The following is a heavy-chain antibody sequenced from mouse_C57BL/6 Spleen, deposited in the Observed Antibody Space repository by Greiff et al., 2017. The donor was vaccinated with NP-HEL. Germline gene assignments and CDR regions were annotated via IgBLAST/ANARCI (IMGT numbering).Heavy chain of an antibody. V-gene: IGHV1-26*01. Sequence: VQLQQSRPELVKPGASVKISCKASGYTFTDYYMNWVKQSHGKSLEWIGDINPNNGGTSYTQQFKGKATFTVDKSSSTAYMELRSLTSEDSAVYYCANYDLSYFDYWGQGTTLTVSS. J-gene: IGHJ2*01. CDR2: INPNNGGT. D-gene: IGHD2-4*01. CDR3: ANYDLSYFDY. CDR1: GYTFTDYY.